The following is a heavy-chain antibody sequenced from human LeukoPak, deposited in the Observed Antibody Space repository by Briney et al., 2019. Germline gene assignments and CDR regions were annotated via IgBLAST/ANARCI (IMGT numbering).Heavy chain of an antibody. CDR3: TRDPTGGNHYGPFDY. Sequence: GGSLRLSCAASGFTLRNYEMNWVRQAPGKGLEWVSYISASGITIYYADSVKGRFTISRDNAKNSLYLQMNRLRAEDTAVYYCTRDPTGGNHYGPFDYWGQGTLVTVPS. D-gene: IGHD2-8*02. J-gene: IGHJ4*02. CDR2: ISASGITI. CDR1: GFTLRNYE. V-gene: IGHV3-48*03.